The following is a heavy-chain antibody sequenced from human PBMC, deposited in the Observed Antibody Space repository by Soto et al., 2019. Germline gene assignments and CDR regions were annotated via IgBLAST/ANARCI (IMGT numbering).Heavy chain of an antibody. CDR1: GYTFTSYG. Sequence: GASVKVSCKASGYTFTSYGISWVRQAPGQGLEWMGWISAYNGNTNYAQKLQGRVTMTTDTSTSTAYMKLRSMRSDDTAVFYCAREGRGPYGSGSSYYYYYGTDVWGQGTTVTVSS. V-gene: IGHV1-18*01. J-gene: IGHJ6*02. D-gene: IGHD3-10*01. CDR2: ISAYNGNT. CDR3: AREGRGPYGSGSSYYYYYGTDV.